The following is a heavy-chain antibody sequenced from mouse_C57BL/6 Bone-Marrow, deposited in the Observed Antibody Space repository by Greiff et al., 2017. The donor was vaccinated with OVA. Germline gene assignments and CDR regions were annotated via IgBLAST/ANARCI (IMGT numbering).Heavy chain of an antibody. V-gene: IGHV1-64*01. J-gene: IGHJ3*01. D-gene: IGHD2-1*01. CDR1: GYTFTSYW. Sequence: QVQLQQPGAELVKPGASVKLSCKASGYTFTSYWMHWVKQRPGQGLEWIGMIHPNSGSTNYNEKFKSKATLTVDKSSSTAYMQLSSLTSEDSAVXYCAGMDIYYGRRKRDWFAYWGQGTLVTVSA. CDR2: IHPNSGST. CDR3: AGMDIYYGRRKRDWFAY.